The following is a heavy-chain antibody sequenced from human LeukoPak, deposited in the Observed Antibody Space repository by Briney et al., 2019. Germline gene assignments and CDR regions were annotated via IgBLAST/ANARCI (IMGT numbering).Heavy chain of an antibody. CDR1: GFTFSNYA. D-gene: IGHD6-13*01. V-gene: IGHV3-23*01. CDR2: ISGSGVKT. CDR3: AKDRVDIGITAARPDFDY. J-gene: IGHJ4*02. Sequence: GGSLRLSCAASGFTFSNYAMSWVRQAPGKGLEWVSTISGSGVKTYHAKSVKGRFTISRDNSKSTLSLQMNSLRADDTAVYYCAKDRVDIGITAARPDFDYWGQGTLVTVSS.